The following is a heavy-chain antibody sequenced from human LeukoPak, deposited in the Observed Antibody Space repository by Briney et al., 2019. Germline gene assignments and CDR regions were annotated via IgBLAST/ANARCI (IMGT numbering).Heavy chain of an antibody. CDR1: GLTFSSSW. CDR2: INPDGNKK. CDR3: ARDLAYSRLDY. Sequence: GGSLRLSCAVSGLTFSSSWMGWVRQAPGKGLEWVASINPDGNKKYSADSVKGRFTISRDNAENSLYLQMNSLRVEDTAFYYCARDLAYSRLDYWGQGMLVTVSS. J-gene: IGHJ4*02. D-gene: IGHD5-18*01. V-gene: IGHV3-7*01.